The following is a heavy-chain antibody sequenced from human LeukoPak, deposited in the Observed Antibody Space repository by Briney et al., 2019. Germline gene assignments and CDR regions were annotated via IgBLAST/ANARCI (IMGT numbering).Heavy chain of an antibody. D-gene: IGHD6-6*01. V-gene: IGHV3-30*18. CDR3: AKDKKYSSSYHYFDY. J-gene: IGHJ4*02. Sequence: EGSLRLSCAASGFTFSSYGMHWVRQAPGKGLEWVAVISYDGSNKYYADSVKGRFTISRDNSKNTLYLQMNSLRAEDTAVYYCAKDKKYSSSYHYFDYWGQGTLVTVSS. CDR1: GFTFSSYG. CDR2: ISYDGSNK.